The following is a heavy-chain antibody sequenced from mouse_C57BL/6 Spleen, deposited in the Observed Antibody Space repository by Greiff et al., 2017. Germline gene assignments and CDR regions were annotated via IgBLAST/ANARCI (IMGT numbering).Heavy chain of an antibody. Sequence: DVKLVESGGGLVKPGGSLKLSCAASGFTFSDYGMHWVRQAPETGLEWVAYISSGSSTIYYADTVKGRFTISRDNSKNTLFLQMTSLRSEDTAMYYCVRPHYYGSSGFAYWGQGTLVTVAA. CDR1: GFTFSDYG. CDR2: ISSGSSTI. D-gene: IGHD1-1*01. J-gene: IGHJ3*01. V-gene: IGHV5-17*01. CDR3: VRPHYYGSSGFAY.